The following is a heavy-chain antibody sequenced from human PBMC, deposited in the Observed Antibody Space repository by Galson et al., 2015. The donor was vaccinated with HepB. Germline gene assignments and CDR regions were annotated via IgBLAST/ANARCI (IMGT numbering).Heavy chain of an antibody. CDR1: GFTFSSYS. CDR2: ISSSSSYI. Sequence: SLRLSCAASGFTFSSYSMNWVRQAPGKGLEWVSFISSSSSYIYYADSVKGRFTISRDNAKNSLYLQMNSLRAEDTAVYYCARDGEDIVLMVYSSYYYGMDVWGQGTTVTVSS. D-gene: IGHD2-8*01. J-gene: IGHJ6*02. V-gene: IGHV3-21*01. CDR3: ARDGEDIVLMVYSSYYYGMDV.